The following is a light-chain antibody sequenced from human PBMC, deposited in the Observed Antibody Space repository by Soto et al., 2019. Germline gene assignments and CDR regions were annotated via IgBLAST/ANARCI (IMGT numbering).Light chain of an antibody. Sequence: EIVMTQSPATLSVSPGERATLSCRASQSVSSNLAWYQQKPGQAPRLLIYAASSRATGIPARFSGSGSGTEFTLTISRPQSEDFGVYYCQQQYCWPLAFGRGTKVEVK. CDR1: QSVSSN. CDR3: QQQYCWPLA. V-gene: IGKV3-15*01. CDR2: AAS. J-gene: IGKJ4*02.